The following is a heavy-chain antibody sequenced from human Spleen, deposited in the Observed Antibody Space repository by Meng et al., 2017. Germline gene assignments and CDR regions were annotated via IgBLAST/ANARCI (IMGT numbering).Heavy chain of an antibody. V-gene: IGHV3-23*01. D-gene: IGHD3-10*01. CDR2: ISGSGLST. CDR3: AKTMVRGVIVRGRGPFDY. CDR1: GFTFSSCA. J-gene: IGHJ4*02. Sequence: GESLKISCAASGFTFSSCAMNWVRQAPGKGLEWVSAISGSGLSTFYADSVKGRFTISRDNVQNTLYLQMNSLRAEDTAVYYCAKTMVRGVIVRGRGPFDYWGQGTLVTVSS.